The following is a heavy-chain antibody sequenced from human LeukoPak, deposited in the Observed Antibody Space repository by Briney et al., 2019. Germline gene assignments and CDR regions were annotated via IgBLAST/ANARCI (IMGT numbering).Heavy chain of an antibody. V-gene: IGHV4-59*01. Sequence: SETLSLTCTVSGASFEHYFWSWIRKPPGRGLEWIGYVYYSGSTDYRPSLKSRLTISADTSKNQFSLKLNSVTAADTAVYYCASHRRSHGSEYWGQGTLVTVSS. D-gene: IGHD3-10*01. CDR2: VYYSGST. J-gene: IGHJ4*02. CDR1: GASFEHYF. CDR3: ASHRRSHGSEY.